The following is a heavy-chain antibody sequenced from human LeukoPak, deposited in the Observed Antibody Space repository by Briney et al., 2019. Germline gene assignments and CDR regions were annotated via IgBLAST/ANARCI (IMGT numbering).Heavy chain of an antibody. CDR3: ARASLRDDYFDY. J-gene: IGHJ4*02. D-gene: IGHD4-17*01. V-gene: IGHV3-66*01. Sequence: GGSLRLSCAASGFSVSSNYMSWVRQAPGKGLEWVSVIYSGGSTYYADSVKGRFTISRDNSKNTLYLQMNSLRAEDTAVYYCARASLRDDYFDYWGQGTLVTVSS. CDR2: IYSGGST. CDR1: GFSVSSNY.